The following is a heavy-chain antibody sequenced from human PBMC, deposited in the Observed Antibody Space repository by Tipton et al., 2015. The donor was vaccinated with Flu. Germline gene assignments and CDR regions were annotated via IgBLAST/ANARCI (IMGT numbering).Heavy chain of an antibody. D-gene: IGHD2-2*01. CDR2: IHYTGST. CDR1: GDSVNSGFYY. CDR3: ARDIAVFPAAMLY. J-gene: IGHJ4*02. Sequence: TLSLTCSVSGDSVNSGFYYWSWIRQHPGKGLEWIGYIHYTGSTSYNPSLKSRVTLSVDRSKTHFSLRLGSVTAADTAVYFCARDIAVFPAAMLYWGQGILVTVSS. V-gene: IGHV4-31*03.